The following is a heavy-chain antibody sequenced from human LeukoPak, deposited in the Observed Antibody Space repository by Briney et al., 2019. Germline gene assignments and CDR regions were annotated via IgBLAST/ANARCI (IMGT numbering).Heavy chain of an antibody. CDR2: IYHSGST. CDR3: AKDTFWDMIVVVIWVGGFDY. CDR1: GGSISSTNC. D-gene: IGHD3-22*01. Sequence: SETLSLTCALSGGSISSTNCWSWVRQPPGKGLEWIGEIYHSGSTHYNPSLKSRVTMSLDKSKNQFSLELTSVTAADTAVYYCAKDTFWDMIVVVIWVGGFDYWGQGTLVTVSS. V-gene: IGHV4-4*02. J-gene: IGHJ4*02.